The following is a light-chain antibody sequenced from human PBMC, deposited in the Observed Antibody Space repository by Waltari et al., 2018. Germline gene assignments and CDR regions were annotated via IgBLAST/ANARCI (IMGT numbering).Light chain of an antibody. CDR2: GAS. CDR3: QQYSSSPYT. Sequence: ETVLTQSPGTLSLSPGEGASLSCRAGQSLSSSYLAWYQQKPGQAPRLLIFGASSRATGIPDRFSGSGSGTDFTLTITRLEPEDFAVYYCQQYSSSPYTFGQGTKL. CDR1: QSLSSSY. V-gene: IGKV3-20*01. J-gene: IGKJ2*01.